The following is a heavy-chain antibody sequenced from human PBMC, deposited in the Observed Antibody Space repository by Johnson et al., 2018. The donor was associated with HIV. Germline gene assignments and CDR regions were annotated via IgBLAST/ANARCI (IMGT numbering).Heavy chain of an antibody. J-gene: IGHJ3*02. CDR2: ISYDGSNK. CDR3: ARARGVLLWFGELVDAFDI. CDR1: GFTFSSYG. D-gene: IGHD3-10*01. Sequence: VQLVESGGGVVQPGRSLRLSCAASGFTFSSYGMHWVRQAPGKGLEWVAVISYDGSNKYYADSVKGRFTISRDNAKNSLYLQMNSLRAEDTAVYYCARARGVLLWFGELVDAFDIWGQGTMVTVSS. V-gene: IGHV3-30*03.